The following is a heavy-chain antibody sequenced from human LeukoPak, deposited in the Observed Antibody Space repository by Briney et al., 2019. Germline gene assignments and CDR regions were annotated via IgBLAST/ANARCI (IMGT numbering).Heavy chain of an antibody. CDR3: ARGFHIAAAGYYMDV. V-gene: IGHV3-21*04. Sequence: GGSLRLSCAASGFTFSSYSMNWVRQAPGKGLEWVSSISSSSSYIYYADSVKSRFTISRDNAKNSLYLQMNSLRAEDTAVYYCARGFHIAAAGYYMDVWGKGTTVTVSS. D-gene: IGHD6-13*01. CDR2: ISSSSSYI. J-gene: IGHJ6*03. CDR1: GFTFSSYS.